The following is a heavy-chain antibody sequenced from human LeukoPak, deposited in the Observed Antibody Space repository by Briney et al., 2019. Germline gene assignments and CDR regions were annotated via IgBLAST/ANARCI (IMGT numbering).Heavy chain of an antibody. Sequence: ASVKVSCKASGYTFTGYYMHWVRQAPGQGLEWMGWINPNSGGTNYAQKFQGRVTMTRDTSISTAYMELSRLRSDDTAVYYCARGAVPAAIPLNWFDPWGQGTLVTVSS. J-gene: IGHJ5*02. V-gene: IGHV1-2*02. CDR3: ARGAVPAAIPLNWFDP. CDR1: GYTFTGYY. D-gene: IGHD2-2*02. CDR2: INPNSGGT.